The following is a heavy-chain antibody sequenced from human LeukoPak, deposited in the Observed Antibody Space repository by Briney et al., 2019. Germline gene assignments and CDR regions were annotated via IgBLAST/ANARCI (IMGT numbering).Heavy chain of an antibody. CDR1: GGSISSYY. Sequence: PSETLSLTCTVFGGSISSYYWSWIRQPPGKGLEWIANIYYRGSTYYNPSLQSRVTISVDTSKNQFSLKLSSVTAADTAVYYCARVGLWFGELLHPQYFDYWGQGTLVTVSS. J-gene: IGHJ4*02. CDR2: IYYRGST. D-gene: IGHD3-10*01. V-gene: IGHV4-30-4*01. CDR3: ARVGLWFGELLHPQYFDY.